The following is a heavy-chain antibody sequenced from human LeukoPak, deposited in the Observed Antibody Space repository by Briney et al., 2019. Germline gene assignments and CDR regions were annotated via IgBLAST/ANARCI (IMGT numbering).Heavy chain of an antibody. Sequence: PGGSLRLSCAASGFSFSSYSMSWVRQAPGKGLEWVSSISISSSYIYYADSVKGRFTISRDNAKNSLYLQMNSLRAEDTAVYYCARARDIAAPHDYYYYGMDVWGQGTTVTVSS. V-gene: IGHV3-21*01. CDR2: ISISSSYI. CDR3: ARARDIAAPHDYYYYGMDV. J-gene: IGHJ6*02. CDR1: GFSFSSYS. D-gene: IGHD6-6*01.